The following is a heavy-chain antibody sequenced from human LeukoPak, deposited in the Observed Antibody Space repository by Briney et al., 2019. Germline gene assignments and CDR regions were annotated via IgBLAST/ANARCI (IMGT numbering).Heavy chain of an antibody. CDR2: IYSDGTT. Sequence: GGSLRLSCAAAGFTVSSNYMSWVRQAPGKGLEWVSLIYSDGTTYYADSVKGRFTTSRDNSKNTLYLQMDSLRAEDTAVYFCATRAEGYYYGSGSYYGMDVWGQGTTVTVSS. V-gene: IGHV3-66*01. CDR3: ATRAEGYYYGSGSYYGMDV. CDR1: GFTVSSNY. D-gene: IGHD3-10*01. J-gene: IGHJ6*02.